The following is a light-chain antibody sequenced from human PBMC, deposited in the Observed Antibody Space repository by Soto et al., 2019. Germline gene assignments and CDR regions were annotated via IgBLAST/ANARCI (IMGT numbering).Light chain of an antibody. Sequence: EIVMTQSPATLSVSPGGRATLSCRASQSVRSNLAWYQHRPGQAPRLLLYGASTRATGIPARFRGSGSGTEFTLTINSLQPEDFAVYYCQHYDNWPPWTFGQGTRVEVK. CDR3: QHYDNWPPWT. V-gene: IGKV3-15*01. CDR2: GAS. CDR1: QSVRSN. J-gene: IGKJ1*01.